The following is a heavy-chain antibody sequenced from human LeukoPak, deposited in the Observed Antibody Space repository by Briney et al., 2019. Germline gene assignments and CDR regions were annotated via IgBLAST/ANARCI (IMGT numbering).Heavy chain of an antibody. CDR3: ARDRATRFDY. V-gene: IGHV3-33*01. J-gene: IGHJ4*02. CDR1: GFTFSSYG. Sequence: TGKSLRLSCAASGFTFSSYGMHWVRQAPGKGLEWVAFIRYDGSNKYYADSVKGRFTISRDNAKNSLYLQMNSLRAEDTAVYYCARDRATRFDYWGQGTLVTVSS. CDR2: IRYDGSNK. D-gene: IGHD1-26*01.